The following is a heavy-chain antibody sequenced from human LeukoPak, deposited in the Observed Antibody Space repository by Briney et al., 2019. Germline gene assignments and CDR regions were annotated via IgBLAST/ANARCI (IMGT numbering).Heavy chain of an antibody. CDR3: VRAVRTVPGRGYCSGGSCKSTYYFDY. Sequence: ASVKVSCKASGDTFSSYAINWVRQATGQGLEWMGWMNSNSGNTGYAQKFQGRVTMTRNTSISTAYMELSSLRSEDTAVYYCVRAVRTVPGRGYCSGGSCKSTYYFDYWGQGTLVTVSS. J-gene: IGHJ4*02. D-gene: IGHD2-15*01. CDR2: MNSNSGNT. V-gene: IGHV1-8*02. CDR1: GDTFSSYA.